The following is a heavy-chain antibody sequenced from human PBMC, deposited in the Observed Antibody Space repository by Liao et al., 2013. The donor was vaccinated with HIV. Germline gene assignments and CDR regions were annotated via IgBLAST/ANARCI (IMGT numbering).Heavy chain of an antibody. Sequence: QVQLQESGPGLVKPSQTLSLTCTVSGGSISSGSYYWSWIRQPAGKGLEWIGRIHTSGSTNYSPSLKSRVTISVDTSKNQFSLKLSSVTAADTAVYYCARVGGYSYGRSLDSWGQGTLVTVSS. CDR3: ARVGGYSYGRSLDS. J-gene: IGHJ4*02. CDR2: IHTSGST. CDR1: GGSISSGSYY. D-gene: IGHD5-18*01. V-gene: IGHV4-61*02.